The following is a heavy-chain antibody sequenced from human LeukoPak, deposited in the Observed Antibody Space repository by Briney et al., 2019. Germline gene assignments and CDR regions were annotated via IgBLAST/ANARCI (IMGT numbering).Heavy chain of an antibody. J-gene: IGHJ5*02. CDR3: ARGSFEGYNPNWFDP. CDR2: ISAYNGNT. D-gene: IGHD5-18*01. V-gene: IGHV1-18*01. Sequence: ASVEVSCKASGYPFTSYGFSWVRQAPGQGLEWMGWISAYNGNTNYAQKLQGRVTMTTDTSTSTAYMELRSLRSDDTAVYYCARGSFEGYNPNWFDPWGQGTLVTVSS. CDR1: GYPFTSYG.